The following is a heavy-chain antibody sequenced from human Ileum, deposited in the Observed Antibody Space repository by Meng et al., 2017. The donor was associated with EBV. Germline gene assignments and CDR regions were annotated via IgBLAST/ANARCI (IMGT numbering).Heavy chain of an antibody. Sequence: EVQLVESGGGLVQPGGSLGLSCAASGFTFSSYCMHWVRQAPGKGPVWVSRICHDESTMNYADSVKGRFTISRDNAKNTVYLQMNSLRPEDTAVYYCIRDFREADYWGQGTLVTASS. J-gene: IGHJ4*02. CDR3: IRDFREADY. V-gene: IGHV3-74*01. D-gene: IGHD3-10*01. CDR2: ICHDESTM. CDR1: GFTFSSYC.